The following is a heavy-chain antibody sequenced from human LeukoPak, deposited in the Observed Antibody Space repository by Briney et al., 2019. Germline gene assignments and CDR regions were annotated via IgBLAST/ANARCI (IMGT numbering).Heavy chain of an antibody. CDR2: ISGSGGST. CDR1: GFTFSSYA. V-gene: IGHV3-23*01. D-gene: IGHD5-24*01. CDR3: ARGYGYIATRIFDY. J-gene: IGHJ4*02. Sequence: GGSLRLSCAASGFTFSSYAMSWVRQAPGKGLEWVSAISGSGGSTYYADSVKGRFTISRDNAKNSLYLQMNSLRAEDTAVYYCARGYGYIATRIFDYWGQGTLVTVSS.